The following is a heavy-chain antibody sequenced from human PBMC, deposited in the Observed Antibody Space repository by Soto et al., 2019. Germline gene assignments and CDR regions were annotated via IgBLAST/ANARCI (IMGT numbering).Heavy chain of an antibody. CDR2: TNPNSGNT. Sequence: ASVKVSCKASGYTFTGYYMHWVRQAPGQGLEWMGWTNPNSGNTNYAQKFQGWVTMTTDTSTSTAYMELRSLRSDDTAVYYCAREAVADSPDWFDPWGQGTLVTVSS. J-gene: IGHJ5*02. V-gene: IGHV1-2*04. CDR3: AREAVADSPDWFDP. CDR1: GYTFTGYY. D-gene: IGHD6-19*01.